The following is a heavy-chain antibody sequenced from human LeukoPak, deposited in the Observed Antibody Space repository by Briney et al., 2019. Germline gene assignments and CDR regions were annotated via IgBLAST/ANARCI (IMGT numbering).Heavy chain of an antibody. V-gene: IGHV4-4*02. CDR3: ARGFSSTYDAFDI. CDR1: GGSISSSNW. J-gene: IGHJ3*02. Sequence: PSETLSLTCAVSGGSISSSNWWSWVRQPPGKGLEWIGEIYHSGSTNYNPSLKSRVTISVDKSKNQFSLKLRIVTAADTAVYYCARGFSSTYDAFDIWGQGTMVTVSS. D-gene: IGHD6-13*01. CDR2: IYHSGST.